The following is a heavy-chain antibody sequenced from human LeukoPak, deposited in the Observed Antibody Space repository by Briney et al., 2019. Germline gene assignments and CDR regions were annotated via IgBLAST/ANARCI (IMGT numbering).Heavy chain of an antibody. CDR3: ARGGGIQSCGGKTCFRGFVY. CDR1: GYTXTGYY. D-gene: IGHD2-21*01. CDR2: INPNSGDN. Sequence: ASVKVSCKASGYTXTGYYIHWVRQAPGQGLEYMGWINPNSGDNSCAQKFQGRVSMTRDTSITTLYMELTSLRSDDTAVYFCARGGGIQSCGGKTCFRGFVYWGQGTLVTVSS. J-gene: IGHJ4*02. V-gene: IGHV1-2*02.